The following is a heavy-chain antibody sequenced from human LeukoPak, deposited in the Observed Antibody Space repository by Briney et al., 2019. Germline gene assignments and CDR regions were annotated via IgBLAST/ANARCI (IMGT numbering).Heavy chain of an antibody. CDR3: TRDYYYERAFDI. V-gene: IGHV3-53*04. CDR2: VYSDGTT. CDR1: GFTVSGNY. J-gene: IGHJ3*02. Sequence: GGSLRLSCAASGFTVSGNYMSWVRQGPGKGLEWVSLVYSDGTTFYADSVKSRFTISRHNSENTLSPQMSSLRDEDTAVYYCTRDYYYERAFDIWGQGTVVTVSS. D-gene: IGHD3-22*01.